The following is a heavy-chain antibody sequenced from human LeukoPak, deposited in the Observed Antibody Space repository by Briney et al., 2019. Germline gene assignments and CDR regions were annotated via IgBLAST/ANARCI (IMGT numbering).Heavy chain of an antibody. CDR3: AREPFDF. CDR1: GFTFSSYA. V-gene: IGHV3-53*01. J-gene: IGHJ4*02. Sequence: GGSLRLSCAASGFTFSSYAMSWVRQAPGKGLEWVSVIYSGGSTNYADSVKGRFTISRDNSKNTVYLQMNSLRAEDTAFYYCAREPFDFWGQGTLVTVSS. CDR2: IYSGGST.